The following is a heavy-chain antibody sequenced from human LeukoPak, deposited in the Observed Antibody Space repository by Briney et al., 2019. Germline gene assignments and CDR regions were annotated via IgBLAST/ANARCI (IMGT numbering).Heavy chain of an antibody. CDR1: GGSFSGYY. CDR2: INHSGST. Sequence: SETLSLNCAVYGGSFSGYYWSWIRQPPGKGLEWIGEINHSGSTNYNPSLKSRVTISVDTSKNQFSLKLSSVTAADTAVYYCARGRGIGMDVWGQGTTVTVSS. V-gene: IGHV4-34*01. D-gene: IGHD1-14*01. J-gene: IGHJ6*02. CDR3: ARGRGIGMDV.